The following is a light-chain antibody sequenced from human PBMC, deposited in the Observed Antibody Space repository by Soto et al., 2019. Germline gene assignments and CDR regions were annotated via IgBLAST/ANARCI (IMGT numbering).Light chain of an antibody. CDR1: SSDFGGYNY. J-gene: IGLJ1*01. Sequence: QSVLTQPRSVSGSPGQSVTISCTGTSSDFGGYNYVSWYQQHPGKAPKLMIYDVSKRPSGVPDRFSGSKSGNTASLTISGLQAEDEADYYCCSYAGSYTRYVFGTGTKVTV. CDR3: CSYAGSYTRYV. V-gene: IGLV2-11*01. CDR2: DVS.